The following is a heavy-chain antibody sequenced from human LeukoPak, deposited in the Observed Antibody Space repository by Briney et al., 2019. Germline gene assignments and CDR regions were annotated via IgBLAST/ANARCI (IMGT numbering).Heavy chain of an antibody. CDR3: AKGDSITMVRGAIDY. CDR1: GFPFDDNA. D-gene: IGHD3-10*01. J-gene: IGHJ4*02. Sequence: GGSLRLSCAASGFPFDDNAMPWFRQPPGKGLGWVSGISWNSGSIGYADSVKGRFTISRDNAKNSLYLQMSSLRAEDTALYYCAKGDSITMVRGAIDYWGQGTLVTVSS. V-gene: IGHV3-9*01. CDR2: ISWNSGSI.